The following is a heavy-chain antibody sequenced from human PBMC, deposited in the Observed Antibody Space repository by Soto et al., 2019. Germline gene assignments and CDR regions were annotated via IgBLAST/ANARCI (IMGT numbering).Heavy chain of an antibody. D-gene: IGHD2-2*01. CDR1: GFTFSDYA. CDR2: LTHNGAFT. V-gene: IGHV3-23*01. J-gene: IGHJ6*02. CDR3: AKDPLYCSGTNCPIGDHGMDV. Sequence: EMQLLDSGGGLVQPGGSLRLSCTASGFTFSDYAMSWVRQAPGKGLEWVSSLTHNGAFTYYSDSVKGRFTISRDNSRNTLYLQMNSRRAEDSGLYYCAKDPLYCSGTNCPIGDHGMDVWGQGTTVTVSS.